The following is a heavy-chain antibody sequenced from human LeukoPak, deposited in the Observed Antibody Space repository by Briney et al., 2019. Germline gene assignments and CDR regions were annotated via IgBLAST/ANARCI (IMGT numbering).Heavy chain of an antibody. D-gene: IGHD2-15*01. V-gene: IGHV1-18*01. CDR1: GYTFTSYG. Sequence: ASLKVSCKAPGYTFTSYGICCGLQAPGQRLGRMGWISAYNGNTNYAQKLQGRVTMTTDTSTSTAYMELRSLRSDDTAVYYCARYCSGGSCYFPLFDYWGQGTLVTVSS. CDR2: ISAYNGNT. CDR3: ARYCSGGSCYFPLFDY. J-gene: IGHJ4*02.